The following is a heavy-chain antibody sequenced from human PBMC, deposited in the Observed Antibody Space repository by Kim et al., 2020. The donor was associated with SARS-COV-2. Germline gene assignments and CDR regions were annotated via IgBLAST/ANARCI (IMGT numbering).Heavy chain of an antibody. V-gene: IGHV3-21*01. CDR2: I. J-gene: IGHJ4*02. Sequence: IYYAASVKGRFPISRDNAKNSLYLQINSLRAEDTAVYYCARDSVVVVTDYWGQGTLVTVSS. CDR3: ARDSVVVVTDY. D-gene: IGHD2-21*02.